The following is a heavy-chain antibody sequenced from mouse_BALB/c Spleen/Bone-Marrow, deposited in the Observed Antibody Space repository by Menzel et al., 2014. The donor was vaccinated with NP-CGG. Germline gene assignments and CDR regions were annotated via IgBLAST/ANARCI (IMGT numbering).Heavy chain of an antibody. Sequence: VQLKESGAELVKPGASVKLSCTASGFNIKDTYMHWVKQRPEQGLEWIGRIDPANGNTKYDPKFQGKATITADTPSNTAYLQLSSLTSEDTAVYYCASLDDYIYWGQGTLVTVSA. CDR1: GFNIKDTY. D-gene: IGHD2-4*01. CDR3: ASLDDYIY. J-gene: IGHJ3*01. CDR2: IDPANGNT. V-gene: IGHV14-3*02.